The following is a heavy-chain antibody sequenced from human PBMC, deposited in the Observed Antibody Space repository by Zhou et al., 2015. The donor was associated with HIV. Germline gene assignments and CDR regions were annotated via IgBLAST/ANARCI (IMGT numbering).Heavy chain of an antibody. D-gene: IGHD3-16*01. CDR3: ARSNMNYDYALDL. CDR1: GGTFRSSG. Sequence: QVQLVQSGAEVKKPGSSIKVSCKASGGTFRSSGISWVRQAPGQGLEWMGRITPMFQTHNYAEKFRARLNITVDRHTSAAYMELSSLTSEDAAVYYCARSNMNYDYALDLWGQGTKVIVS. V-gene: IGHV1-69*06. CDR2: ITPMFQTH. J-gene: IGHJ3*01.